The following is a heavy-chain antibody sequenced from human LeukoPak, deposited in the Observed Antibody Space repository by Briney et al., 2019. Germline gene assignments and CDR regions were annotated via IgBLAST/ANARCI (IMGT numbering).Heavy chain of an antibody. Sequence: PGGSLRLSCAASGFSFSYYAMSWVRQAPGKGLEWVSIIGYRGGSIYYGNSVKGRFTISRDNSKNTLYLQMNSLRAEDTAVYYCAKERKLLPFDCWGQGTLVTVSS. CDR1: GFSFSYYA. D-gene: IGHD4-23*01. V-gene: IGHV3-23*01. CDR2: IGYRGGSI. CDR3: AKERKLLPFDC. J-gene: IGHJ4*02.